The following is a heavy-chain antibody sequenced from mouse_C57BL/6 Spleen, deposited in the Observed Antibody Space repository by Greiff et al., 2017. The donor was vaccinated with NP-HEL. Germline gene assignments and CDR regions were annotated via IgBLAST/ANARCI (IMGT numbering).Heavy chain of an antibody. D-gene: IGHD2-4*01. CDR1: GYAFSSSW. Sequence: VQLQQSGPELVKPGASVKISCKASGYAFSSSWMNWVKQRPGKGLEWIGRIYPGDGDTNYNGKFKGKATLTADKSSSTAYMHRSSLTSEDSAVYFCARYDCEGVAYWGQGTLVTVSA. CDR2: IYPGDGDT. J-gene: IGHJ3*01. V-gene: IGHV1-82*01. CDR3: ARYDCEGVAY.